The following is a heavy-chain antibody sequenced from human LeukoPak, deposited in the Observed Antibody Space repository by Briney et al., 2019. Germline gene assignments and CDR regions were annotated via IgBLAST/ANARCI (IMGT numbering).Heavy chain of an antibody. CDR1: GFTFSTDA. CDR3: ANGTVGFLEWSQRGSFNY. D-gene: IGHD3-3*01. J-gene: IGHJ4*02. Sequence: PGGSLRLSCTASGFTFSTDAMNWVRQAPGRGLEWVSSISRTVENTYYADSVKGRFTISRDNSKNMVHLQMNSLRGDDTAVYYCANGTVGFLEWSQRGSFNYWGQGALVTVSS. V-gene: IGHV3-23*01. CDR2: ISRTVENT.